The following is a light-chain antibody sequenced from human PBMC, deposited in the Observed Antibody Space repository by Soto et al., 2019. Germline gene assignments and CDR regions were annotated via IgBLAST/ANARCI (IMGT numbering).Light chain of an antibody. V-gene: IGKV1-39*01. Sequence: DIQMTQSPSSLSASVGDRVTITCRASQSISSYLNWYQQKLGKAPKLLIYAASNLQSGVPSRFSGCGSMTDFTLTISSLQPEDFSTYYCQQTYTTPRTFGHGTKVEIK. CDR1: QSISSY. J-gene: IGKJ1*01. CDR2: AAS. CDR3: QQTYTTPRT.